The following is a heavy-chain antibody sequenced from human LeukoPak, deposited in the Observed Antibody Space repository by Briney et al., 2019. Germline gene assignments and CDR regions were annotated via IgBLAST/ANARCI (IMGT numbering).Heavy chain of an antibody. V-gene: IGHV3-64*01. Sequence: PGGSLRLSCAASGFTFSSYAMHWVRQAPGKGLEYVSAISSNGGSTYYANSVKGRFTISRDNSKNTLYLQMGSLRAEDMAVYYCARASYYDFWSGYSYLDYWGQGTLVTVSS. CDR2: ISSNGGST. J-gene: IGHJ4*02. D-gene: IGHD3-3*01. CDR1: GFTFSSYA. CDR3: ARASYYDFWSGYSYLDY.